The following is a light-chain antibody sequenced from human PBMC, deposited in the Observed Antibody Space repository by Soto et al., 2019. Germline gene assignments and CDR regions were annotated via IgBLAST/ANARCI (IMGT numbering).Light chain of an antibody. CDR2: DVS. Sequence: QSVLTQPASVSGSPGQSITISCTGTSSDVGDYNYVSWYQQHPGKAPKLMIYDVSNRPSGVSNRFSGSKSGNTASLTISGLQAEDEADYYCSSYTSSSTFYVCGTGTKVTVL. J-gene: IGLJ1*01. V-gene: IGLV2-14*01. CDR1: SSDVGDYNY. CDR3: SSYTSSSTFYV.